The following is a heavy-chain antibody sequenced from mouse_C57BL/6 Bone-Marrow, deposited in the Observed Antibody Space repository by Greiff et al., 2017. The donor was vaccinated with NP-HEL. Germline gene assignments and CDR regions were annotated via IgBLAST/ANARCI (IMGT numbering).Heavy chain of an antibody. V-gene: IGHV2-2*01. J-gene: IGHJ3*01. CDR1: GFSLTSYG. CDR3: ARDFYYDYDGAY. D-gene: IGHD2-4*01. CDR2: IWSGGST. Sequence: VQLVESGPGLVQPSQSLSITCTVSGFSLTSYGVHWVRQSPGKGLEWLGVIWSGGSTDYNAAFISRLSISKDNSKSQVFFKMNSLQADDTAIYYCARDFYYDYDGAYWGQGTLVTVSA.